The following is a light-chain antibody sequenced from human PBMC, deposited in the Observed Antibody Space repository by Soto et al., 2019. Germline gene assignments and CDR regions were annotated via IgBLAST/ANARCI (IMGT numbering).Light chain of an antibody. J-gene: IGKJ5*01. Sequence: QMTQYPFTLPGIVRNRVTITFRASQTISSWLAWYQQKPGKAPKLLIYKASTLKSGVPSRFSGSASGTYFTLTISSLQPEDFATYYCQQASSFPLTFGQGTRLEIK. CDR2: KAS. V-gene: IGKV1-5*03. CDR1: QTISSW. CDR3: QQASSFPLT.